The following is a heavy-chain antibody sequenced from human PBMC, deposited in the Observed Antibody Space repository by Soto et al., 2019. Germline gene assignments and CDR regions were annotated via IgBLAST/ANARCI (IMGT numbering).Heavy chain of an antibody. Sequence: SETLSLTCTVSCGSISSSSYYWGWIRQPPGKGLEWIGSIYYSGSTYYNRSRKSRVTICVHTSKNQFSLKLSSVTAADTAVYYCARSLLWFGELSFYYYYGTDVWGQGTTVTVSS. CDR3: ARSLLWFGELSFYYYYGTDV. CDR1: CGSISSSSYY. V-gene: IGHV4-39*01. CDR2: IYYSGST. J-gene: IGHJ6*01. D-gene: IGHD3-10*01.